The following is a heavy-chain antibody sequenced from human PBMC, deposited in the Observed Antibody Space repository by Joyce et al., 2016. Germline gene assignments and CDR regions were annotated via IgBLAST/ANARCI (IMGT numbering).Heavy chain of an antibody. V-gene: IGHV1-3*01. CDR1: GYIFTSYS. CDR3: ARANKRRLAQWFDP. CDR2: INVGNGNT. Sequence: QVQLVQSGAEVRTPGASVNVSCKASGYIFTSYSIHWVRQAPGQGLEWMGWINVGNGNTEYSQRFHDRFTIIRDTSASTVYLELSSLRSEDTAVYYCARANKRRLAQWFDPWGQGTLVTVSS. D-gene: IGHD1-1*01. J-gene: IGHJ5*02.